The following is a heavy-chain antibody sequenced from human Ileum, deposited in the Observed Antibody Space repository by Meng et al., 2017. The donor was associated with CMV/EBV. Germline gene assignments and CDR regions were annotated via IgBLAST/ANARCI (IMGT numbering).Heavy chain of an antibody. CDR2: ISSSGGNT. CDR1: GFTFNNYA. J-gene: IGHJ4*02. D-gene: IGHD3-10*01. Sequence: GESLKISCAASGFTFNNYAMNWVRQAPGKGLEWVSSISSSGGNTYYADSVKGRFTISRDNSKNTLYLQMNSLRAEDTAVYYCAKVVGTPYYFDDWGQGTLVTVSS. V-gene: IGHV3-23*01. CDR3: AKVVGTPYYFDD.